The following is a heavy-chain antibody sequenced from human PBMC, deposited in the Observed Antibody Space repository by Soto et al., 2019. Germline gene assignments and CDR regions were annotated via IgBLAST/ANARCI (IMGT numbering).Heavy chain of an antibody. CDR3: AKSLVYSSSWSPNWFDP. V-gene: IGHV3-23*01. Sequence: GGSLRLSCAASGFTFSSYAMSWVRQAPGKGLEWVSAISGNGGSTYYADSVKGRFTISRDNSKNTLYLQMNSLRAEDTAVYYCAKSLVYSSSWSPNWFDPWGQGTLVTVSS. J-gene: IGHJ5*02. CDR2: ISGNGGST. CDR1: GFTFSSYA. D-gene: IGHD6-13*01.